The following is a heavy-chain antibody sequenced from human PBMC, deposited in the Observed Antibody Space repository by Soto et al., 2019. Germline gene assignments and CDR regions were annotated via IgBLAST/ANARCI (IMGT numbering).Heavy chain of an antibody. D-gene: IGHD3-16*02. Sequence: GGSLRLSCAASGFTFSRYDMHWVRQATGKGLEWVSAIGTAGDTYYPGSVKGRFTISRENAKNSLYLQMNSLRAGDTAVYYCARAGYYDYVWGSYRGKNGAFDIWGQGTMVT. CDR1: GFTFSRYD. J-gene: IGHJ3*02. CDR2: IGTAGDT. CDR3: ARAGYYDYVWGSYRGKNGAFDI. V-gene: IGHV3-13*01.